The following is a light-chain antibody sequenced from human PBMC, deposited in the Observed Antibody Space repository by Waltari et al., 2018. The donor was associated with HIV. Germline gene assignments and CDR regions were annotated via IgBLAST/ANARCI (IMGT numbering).Light chain of an antibody. CDR3: QQYGNSPPLT. J-gene: IGKJ4*01. CDR2: DAS. CDR1: QSVSTSS. Sequence: EIVLTQSPGTLSLSPGERATLSCRASQSVSTSSLAWYQQKPGQAPRLLIYDASTRATGIQDRFSGSGSGTDFTLTISRLEPEDCAVYYCQQYGNSPPLTFGGGTKVELK. V-gene: IGKV3-20*01.